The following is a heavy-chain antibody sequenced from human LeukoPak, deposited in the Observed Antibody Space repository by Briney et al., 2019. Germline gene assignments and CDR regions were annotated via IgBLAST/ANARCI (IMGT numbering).Heavy chain of an antibody. J-gene: IGHJ6*03. CDR2: IFANGNT. CDR1: GGSMNEYF. V-gene: IGHV4-4*07. CDR3: ARGTKDLVGITWYYYMDV. Sequence: SETLSLTCNVSGGSMNEYFWSWIRQSAGKGLEWIGRIFANGNTDFNLSLKSRVTMSIDTSKNQFSLKLSSVTAADTAVYYCARGTKDLVGITWYYYMDVWGKGTTVTVSS. D-gene: IGHD2-2*01.